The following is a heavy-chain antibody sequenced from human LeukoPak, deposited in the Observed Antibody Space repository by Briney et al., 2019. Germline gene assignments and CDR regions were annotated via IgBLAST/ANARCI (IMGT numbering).Heavy chain of an antibody. D-gene: IGHD6-13*01. CDR1: GFTFSSYE. CDR2: ISSSGSTI. CDR3: ARDKSSSWYPHYYYGMDV. V-gene: IGHV3-48*03. J-gene: IGHJ6*02. Sequence: GGSLRLSCAASGFTFSSYEMNWVRQAPGKGLEWVSYISSSGSTIYYADSVKGRFTISRDNAKNSLYLQMNSLRAEDTAVYYCARDKSSSWYPHYYYGMDVWGQGTTVTVSS.